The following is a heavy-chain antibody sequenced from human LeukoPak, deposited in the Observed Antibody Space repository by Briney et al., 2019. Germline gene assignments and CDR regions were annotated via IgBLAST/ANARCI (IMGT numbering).Heavy chain of an antibody. CDR3: ARYRVVPGSNYFDY. D-gene: IGHD2-15*01. Sequence: PGGSLRLSCAASGFTFSNYAINWVRQAPGRGLEWVSYISSSGSTIYYAASVKRRFTISRDNDKNSLYLQMNSLRAEDTAVYNCARYRVVPGSNYFDYWGQGTLVTVSS. CDR1: GFTFSNYA. J-gene: IGHJ4*02. V-gene: IGHV3-48*04. CDR2: ISSSGSTI.